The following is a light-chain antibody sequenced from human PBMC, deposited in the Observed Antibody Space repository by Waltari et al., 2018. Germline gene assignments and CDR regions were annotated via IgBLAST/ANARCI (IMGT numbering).Light chain of an antibody. J-gene: IGLJ2*01. CDR3: QTWDPDTVV. V-gene: IGLV4-69*01. CDR1: SEHSAYA. CDR2: IDGGGGH. Sequence: QLAVTQSPSASASLGASVKFTCTMRSEHSAYAIARHQHQPEKGPRFLMKIDGGGGHTKGDGIPDRFSGFSSGAERYLTISSLQYEDEAAYYCQTWDPDTVVFGGGTKLTV.